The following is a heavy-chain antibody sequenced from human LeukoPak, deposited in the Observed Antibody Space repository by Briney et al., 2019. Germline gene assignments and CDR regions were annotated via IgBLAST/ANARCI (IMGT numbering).Heavy chain of an antibody. V-gene: IGHV3-23*01. CDR1: GFTFSSYG. J-gene: IGHJ4*02. D-gene: IGHD3-10*01. CDR3: AKGYGSGSYLTFSDY. CDR2: ISGSGGST. Sequence: GGSLRLSCAASGFTFSSYGMSWVRQAPGKGLEWVSAISGSGGSTYYADSVKGRFTISRDNSKNTLYLQMNSLRAEDTAVYYCAKGYGSGSYLTFSDYWGQGTLVTVSS.